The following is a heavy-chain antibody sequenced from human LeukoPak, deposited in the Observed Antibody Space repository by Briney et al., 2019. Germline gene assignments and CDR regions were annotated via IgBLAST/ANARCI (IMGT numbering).Heavy chain of an antibody. Sequence: PSETLSLTCTVSGGSISSSSYYWGWIRQPPGKGLEWIGSIYYSGSTYYNPSLKSRVTISVDTSKNQFPLKLSSVTAADTAVYYCARLETSVTEHNWFDPWGQGTLVTVSS. CDR2: IYYSGST. V-gene: IGHV4-39*01. CDR3: ARLETSVTEHNWFDP. CDR1: GGSISSSSYY. D-gene: IGHD2-21*02. J-gene: IGHJ5*02.